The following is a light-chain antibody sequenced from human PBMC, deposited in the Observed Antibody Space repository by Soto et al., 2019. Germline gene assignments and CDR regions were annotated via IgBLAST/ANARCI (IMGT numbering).Light chain of an antibody. CDR3: QQYGSSST. V-gene: IGKV3-20*01. CDR2: GAS. Sequence: EIVLTQSPGTLSLSPGERATLSCRASQSVSSSYLAWYQQKPGQAPRLLIYGASSRATGIPDRFSGSGSGTDLTLTISRLEPEDFAVYYCQQYGSSSTFGQGTKVEIK. CDR1: QSVSSSY. J-gene: IGKJ1*01.